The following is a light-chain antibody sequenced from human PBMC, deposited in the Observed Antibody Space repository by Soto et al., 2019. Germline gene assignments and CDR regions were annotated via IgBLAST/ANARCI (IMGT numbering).Light chain of an antibody. CDR2: GAS. V-gene: IGKV3-20*01. Sequence: LLPQTPGTLSFSPGERATLSCWASQSGSSYLAWYQQKPGQAPRLLIYGASSRATGIPDRFSGSGSGTDFTLTISRLEPEDFAVYYCQQYGSSLGVTFGGGTKVDI. CDR1: QSGSSY. J-gene: IGKJ4*01. CDR3: QQYGSSLGVT.